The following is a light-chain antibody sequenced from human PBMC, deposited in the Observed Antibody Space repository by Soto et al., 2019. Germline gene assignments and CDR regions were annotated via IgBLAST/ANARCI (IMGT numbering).Light chain of an antibody. CDR3: QQYNSYSIP. CDR1: QSISSW. Sequence: DIQMTQYPSTLSASVGDRVTFTWRVSQSISSWLAWYQQKPGKAPKLLIYDASSLESGVPSRFSGSGSGTEFTLTISSLQPDDFATYYCQQYNSYSIPFGQGTRLEI. CDR2: DAS. J-gene: IGKJ5*01. V-gene: IGKV1-5*01.